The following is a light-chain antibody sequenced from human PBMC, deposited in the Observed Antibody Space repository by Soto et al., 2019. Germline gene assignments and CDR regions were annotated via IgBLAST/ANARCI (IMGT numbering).Light chain of an antibody. V-gene: IGKV3-20*01. J-gene: IGKJ1*01. CDR1: QSVSRNY. CDR2: GAS. Sequence: EIVLAQSPGTLSLSPGERATLSCRASQSVSRNYLAWYQQRPGQAPRLLTYGASTRATGIPDRFSGSGSGTDFTLTISRLEPEDFAMYYCQQYGSSPWTFGQGTKVEIK. CDR3: QQYGSSPWT.